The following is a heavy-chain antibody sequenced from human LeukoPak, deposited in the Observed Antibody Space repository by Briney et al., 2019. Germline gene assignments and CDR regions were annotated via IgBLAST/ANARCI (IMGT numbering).Heavy chain of an antibody. D-gene: IGHD6-13*01. V-gene: IGHV4-34*01. J-gene: IGHJ4*02. CDR2: INHSGST. Sequence: PETLSLTCAVYGGSFSGYYWSWIRQPPGKGLEWIGEINHSGSTNYNPSLKSRVTISVDTSKNQFSLKLSSVTAADTAVYYCASYIAAAGNYWGQGTLVTVSS. CDR3: ASYIAAAGNY. CDR1: GGSFSGYY.